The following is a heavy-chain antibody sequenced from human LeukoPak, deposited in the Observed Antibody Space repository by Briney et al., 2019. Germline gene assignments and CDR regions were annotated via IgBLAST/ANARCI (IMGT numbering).Heavy chain of an antibody. CDR1: GGSFSGYY. CDR3: AGAQYSPDSYYYCMYV. Sequence: SETLSLTCAVYGGSFSGYYWSWIRQPPGKGLEWMGEINHSRSTNYNPSLMSRVTISVDSTKNQFSLRLSSVTAADTAGYYCAGAQYSPDSYYYCMYVWGKGTTVTVSS. CDR2: INHSRST. V-gene: IGHV4-34*01. D-gene: IGHD1-26*01. J-gene: IGHJ6*03.